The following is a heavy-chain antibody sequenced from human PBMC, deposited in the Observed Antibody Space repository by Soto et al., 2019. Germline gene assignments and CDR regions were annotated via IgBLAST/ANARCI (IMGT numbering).Heavy chain of an antibody. V-gene: IGHV4-34*01. J-gene: IGHJ4*02. CDR3: AAFHVLLWFGESPNRHLHY. D-gene: IGHD3-10*01. CDR1: DGSFRGYY. CDR2: INHSRST. Sequence: PSETMSLTCAVYDGSFRGYYWSWIRQPPGKGLEWIGEINHSRSTNYSPSLKSRVAISVDTSKNQFSLKLSSVTAADTAVYYCAAFHVLLWFGESPNRHLHYWGQGTLVTVSS.